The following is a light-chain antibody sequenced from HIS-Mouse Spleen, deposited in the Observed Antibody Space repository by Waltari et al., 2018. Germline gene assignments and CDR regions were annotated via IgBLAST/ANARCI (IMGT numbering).Light chain of an antibody. V-gene: IGKV1-9*01. CDR1: QGISSY. CDR3: QQLNSYPRGT. J-gene: IGKJ3*01. CDR2: AAS. Sequence: DIQFTQSPSFLSPSVADRLTITCRASQGISSYLAWYQQKPGKAPKLLIYAASTLQSGVPSRFSGSGSGTEFTLTISSLQPEDFATYYCQQLNSYPRGTFGPGTKVDIK.